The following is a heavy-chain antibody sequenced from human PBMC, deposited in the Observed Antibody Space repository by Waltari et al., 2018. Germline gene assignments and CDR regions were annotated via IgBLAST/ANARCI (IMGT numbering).Heavy chain of an antibody. V-gene: IGHV4-38-2*02. J-gene: IGHJ4*02. CDR2: ISHRGST. D-gene: IGHD3-22*01. CDR3: ARDGHYYDSSGYYY. Sequence: QLQLQESGPGLVKPSETLSLTCTVSGYSISSGYYWGCIRQPPVTGLEWIGSISHRGSTYYNPSLKSRVTISVDTPKNQFSLKLSSVTAADTAVYYCARDGHYYDSSGYYYWGQGTLVTVSS. CDR1: GYSISSGYY.